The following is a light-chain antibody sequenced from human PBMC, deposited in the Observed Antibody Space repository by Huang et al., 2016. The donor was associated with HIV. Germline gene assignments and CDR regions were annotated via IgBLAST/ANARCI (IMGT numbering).Light chain of an antibody. Sequence: ELVLTQSPATLSLSLGQRATLSCRASQSVSSYLAWYQQKPGQAPRLIIYDTSKRATGVPARFSGSGSGTDFTLTINRLEPEDFAVYYCQQHSNWPLLGQGTKLEI. CDR2: DTS. CDR1: QSVSSY. V-gene: IGKV3-11*01. J-gene: IGKJ2*01. CDR3: QQHSNWPL.